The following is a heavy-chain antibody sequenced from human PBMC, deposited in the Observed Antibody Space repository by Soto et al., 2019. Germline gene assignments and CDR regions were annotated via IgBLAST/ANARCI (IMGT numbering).Heavy chain of an antibody. D-gene: IGHD6-13*01. CDR1: GASIDNFY. CDR3: ARDVGYSSLDYHGMDV. Sequence: PSETLSLTCTVSGASIDNFYWIWIRQPPGKGLEWIGYIYYSGSATYKPSLKSRVTISVDTSRNQFSLRLRSVTAADTAVYYCARDVGYSSLDYHGMDVWGQGTTVTVSS. CDR2: IYYSGSA. J-gene: IGHJ6*02. V-gene: IGHV4-59*01.